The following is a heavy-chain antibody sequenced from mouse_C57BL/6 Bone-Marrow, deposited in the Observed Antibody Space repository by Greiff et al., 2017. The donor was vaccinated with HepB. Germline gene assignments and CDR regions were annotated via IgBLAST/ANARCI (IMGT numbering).Heavy chain of an antibody. J-gene: IGHJ3*01. CDR2: ISSGSSTI. CDR3: ARDRLAY. V-gene: IGHV5-17*01. Sequence: VQLKQSGGGLVKPGGSLKLSCAASGFTFSDYGMHWVRQAPEKGLEWVAYISSGSSTIYYADTVKGRFTISRDNAKNTLFLQMTSLRSEDTAMYYCARDRLAYWGQGTLVTVSA. CDR1: GFTFSDYG. D-gene: IGHD3-2*02.